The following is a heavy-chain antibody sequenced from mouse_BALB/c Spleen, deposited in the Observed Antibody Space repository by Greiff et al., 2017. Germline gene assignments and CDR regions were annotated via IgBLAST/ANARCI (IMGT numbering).Heavy chain of an antibody. Sequence: EVQVVESGGGLVQPGGSRKLSCAASGFTFSSFGMHWVRQAPEKGLEWVATISDGGSYTYYPDSVKGRFTISRDNAKNNLYLQMSSLKSEDTAMYYCARDYYYGSSYGYFDVWGAGTTVTVSS. J-gene: IGHJ1*01. CDR1: GFTFSSFG. V-gene: IGHV5-4*02. D-gene: IGHD1-1*01. CDR2: ISDGGSYT. CDR3: ARDYYYGSSYGYFDV.